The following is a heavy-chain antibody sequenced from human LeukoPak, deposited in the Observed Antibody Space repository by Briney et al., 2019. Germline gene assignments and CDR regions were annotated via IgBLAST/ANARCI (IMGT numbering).Heavy chain of an antibody. J-gene: IGHJ6*03. CDR3: ARTKTNYYGSGSYYGGVYYYYMDV. CDR2: ISDSGSNM. D-gene: IGHD3-10*01. Sequence: PGGSLRLSCAASGFTFSDYYMSWIRQAPGKGLEGVSYISDSGSNMYYADSVKGRFTISRDNAKNSLYLQMNSLRAEDTAVYFCARTKTNYYGSGSYYGGVYYYYMDVWGKGTTVTVSS. V-gene: IGHV3-11*01. CDR1: GFTFSDYY.